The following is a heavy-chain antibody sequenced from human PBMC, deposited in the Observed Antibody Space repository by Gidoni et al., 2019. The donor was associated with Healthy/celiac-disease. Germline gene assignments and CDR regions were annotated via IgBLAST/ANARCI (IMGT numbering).Heavy chain of an antibody. CDR1: GGSISSYY. Sequence: QVQLQESGPGLVKPSETLSLTCTVSGGSISSYYWSWIRQPAGKGLEWIGRIYTSGSTNYNPPLKSRVTMSVDTSKNQFSLKLSSVTAADTAVYYCARDNHCSSTSCKGYDAFDIWGQGTMVTVSS. J-gene: IGHJ3*02. V-gene: IGHV4-4*07. CDR3: ARDNHCSSTSCKGYDAFDI. CDR2: IYTSGST. D-gene: IGHD2-2*01.